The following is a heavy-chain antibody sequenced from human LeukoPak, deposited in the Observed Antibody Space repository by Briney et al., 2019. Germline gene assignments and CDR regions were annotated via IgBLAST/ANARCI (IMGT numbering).Heavy chain of an antibody. CDR3: ANFRVGATGDS. V-gene: IGHV3-23*01. J-gene: IGHJ4*02. D-gene: IGHD1-26*01. CDR1: GLTFSSHA. CDR2: ITGSGGST. Sequence: GGSLRLSCVASGLTFSSHAMTWVRQTPEKGLEWVSGITGSGGSTYHAESVKGRFTISRDNSKNTLYLQMNSLRAEDTAVYYCANFRVGATGDSWGQGTLVTVSS.